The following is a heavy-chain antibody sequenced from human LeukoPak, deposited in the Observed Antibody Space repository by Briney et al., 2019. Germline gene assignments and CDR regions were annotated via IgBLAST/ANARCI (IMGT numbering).Heavy chain of an antibody. CDR3: ARGVGWLQAFDY. V-gene: IGHV4-34*01. CDR2: INHSGST. CDR1: GGSFSGYY. J-gene: IGHJ4*02. Sequence: PSETLSLTCAVYGGSFSGYYWSWIRQPPGKGLEWIGEINHSGSTNYNPSLKSRVTISVDTSKNQFSLKLSSVTAADTAVYYCARGVGWLQAFDYWGQGTLVTVPS. D-gene: IGHD5-24*01.